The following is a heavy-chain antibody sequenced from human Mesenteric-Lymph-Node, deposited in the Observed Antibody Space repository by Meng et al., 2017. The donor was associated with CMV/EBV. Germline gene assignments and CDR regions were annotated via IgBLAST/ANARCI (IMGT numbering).Heavy chain of an antibody. CDR2: ISYDGSNK. CDR1: GFAFGGYA. Sequence: SGFAFGGYAMPWVRQAPGKGLEWVAVISYDGSNKYYADSVKGRFTISRDNSKNTLYLQMNSLRAEDTAVYYCARGTRLLPDKNWFDPWGQGTLVTVSS. D-gene: IGHD1-14*01. CDR3: ARGTRLLPDKNWFDP. J-gene: IGHJ5*02. V-gene: IGHV3-30*04.